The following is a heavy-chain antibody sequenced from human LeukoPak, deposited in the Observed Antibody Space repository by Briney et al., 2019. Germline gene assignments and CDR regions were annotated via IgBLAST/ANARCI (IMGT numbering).Heavy chain of an antibody. CDR2: ISWNSGSI. CDR1: GFTFDDYA. J-gene: IGHJ3*02. D-gene: IGHD5-18*01. Sequence: PGGSLRLSWAASGFTFDDYAMHWDRQAPGKGLEWVSGISWNSGSIGYADSVEGRFTISKDNAKNSLYLQMNSLRAEDTALYYCAGLRSWIRAFDIWGQGTMVTVSS. CDR3: AGLRSWIRAFDI. V-gene: IGHV3-9*01.